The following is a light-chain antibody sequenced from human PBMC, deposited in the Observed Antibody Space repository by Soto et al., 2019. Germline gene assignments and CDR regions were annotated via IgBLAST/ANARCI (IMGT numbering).Light chain of an antibody. CDR1: QSISSW. CDR3: KQYNSYFMYT. Sequence: DIQMTQSPSTLSASVGDRVTITCRASQSISSWLAWYQQKPGKAPNLLIYDASSSESGVPSRCSGSGFWTEFTLPISSLLPDDFVTDYCKQYNSYFMYTFGQGTKLEIK. CDR2: DAS. J-gene: IGKJ2*01. V-gene: IGKV1-5*01.